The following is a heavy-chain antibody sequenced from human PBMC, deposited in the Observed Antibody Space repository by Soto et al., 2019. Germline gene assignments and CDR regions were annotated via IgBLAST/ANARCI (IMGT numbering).Heavy chain of an antibody. CDR3: AKDTDSSGSFVVLYYYYGMDV. CDR2: ISGSGGST. Sequence: HPWGSLRLSCAASGFTFSSYAMSWVRQAPGKGLEWVSAISGSGGSTYYADSVKGRFTISRDNSKNTLYLQMNSLRAEDTAVYYCAKDTDSSGSFVVLYYYYGMDVWGQGTTVTVSS. CDR1: GFTFSSYA. V-gene: IGHV3-23*01. D-gene: IGHD6-19*01. J-gene: IGHJ6*02.